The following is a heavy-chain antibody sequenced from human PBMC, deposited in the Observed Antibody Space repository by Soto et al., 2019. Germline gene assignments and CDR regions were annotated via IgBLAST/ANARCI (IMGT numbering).Heavy chain of an antibody. V-gene: IGHV4-31*03. D-gene: IGHD2-15*01. CDR2: SYYTGSS. CDR3: ARHERGWNYFDY. J-gene: IGHJ4*02. Sequence: SETLSLTCTVSGGSISSGGYYWSWIRQHPGKGLEWVGYSYYTGSSYYNPSLKSRVTISVDASKNQLSLGLASVTAADTAVYYCARHERGWNYFDYWGQGTLGTAPQ. CDR1: GGSISSGGYY.